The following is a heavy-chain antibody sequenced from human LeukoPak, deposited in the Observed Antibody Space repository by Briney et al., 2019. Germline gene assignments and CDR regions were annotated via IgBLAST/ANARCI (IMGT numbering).Heavy chain of an antibody. J-gene: IGHJ4*02. D-gene: IGHD3-3*01. V-gene: IGHV1-2*02. CDR3: ARGGNTIFGVVDY. CDR1: VYTFTGYY. CDR2: IYPNSGGT. Sequence: ASVKVSCKASVYTFTGYYMHWVRQAPGQGLEWMVWIYPNSGGTNYAQNFQGRVTMTRDTSISTAYMELSRLRSDDTAVYYCARGGNTIFGVVDYWGQGTLVTVSS.